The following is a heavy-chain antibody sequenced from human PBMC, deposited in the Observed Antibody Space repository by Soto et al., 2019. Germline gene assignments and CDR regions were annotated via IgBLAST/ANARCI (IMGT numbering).Heavy chain of an antibody. CDR3: TRQGRYCADSICSHYNRYHMDV. J-gene: IGHJ6*02. D-gene: IGHD2-8*02. Sequence: EVQLVESWGGLVKPGGSLRLSCAASGFTFSIAWMGWVRQAPGKGLECVGRIKSKADGGTTDYAAPVKDRFTISRDDSPNTLHLQLNSLRTEDTAVYYCTRQGRYCADSICSHYNRYHMDVWGQGTTVTVSS. CDR1: GFTFSIAW. CDR2: IKSKADGGTT. V-gene: IGHV3-15*01.